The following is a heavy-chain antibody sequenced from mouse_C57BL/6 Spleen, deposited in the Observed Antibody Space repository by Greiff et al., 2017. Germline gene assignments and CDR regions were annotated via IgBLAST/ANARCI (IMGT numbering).Heavy chain of an antibody. Sequence: VQLQQSGPELVKPGASVKISCKASGYSFTGYYMNWVKQSPEKSLEWIGEINPSTGGTTYNQKFKAKATLTVDKSSSTAYMQLKSLTSEDSAVYYCAREGMIRRYAMDYWGQGTSVTVSS. CDR2: INPSTGGT. D-gene: IGHD2-4*01. V-gene: IGHV1-42*01. CDR1: GYSFTGYY. J-gene: IGHJ4*01. CDR3: AREGMIRRYAMDY.